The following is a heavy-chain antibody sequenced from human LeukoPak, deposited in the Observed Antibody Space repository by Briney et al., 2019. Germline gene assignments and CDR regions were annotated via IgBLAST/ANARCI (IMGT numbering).Heavy chain of an antibody. CDR2: ISSSSSYI. Sequence: GGSLRLSCAASGFTFSSYSMNWVRQALGKGLEWVSSISSSSSYIYYADSVKGRFTISRDNAKNSLYLQMNSLRAEDTAVYYCARDRGYSSGWFIPTYYYYMDVWGKGTTVTVSS. CDR3: ARDRGYSSGWFIPTYYYYMDV. D-gene: IGHD6-19*01. CDR1: GFTFSSYS. V-gene: IGHV3-21*01. J-gene: IGHJ6*03.